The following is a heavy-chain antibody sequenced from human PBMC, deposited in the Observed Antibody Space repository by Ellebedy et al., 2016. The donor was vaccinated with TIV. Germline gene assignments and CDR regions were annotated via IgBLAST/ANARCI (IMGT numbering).Heavy chain of an antibody. V-gene: IGHV4-39*01. CDR1: GDSIITSSYY. J-gene: IGHJ5*02. CDR2: IYYSGYT. CDR3: ARHRWDDELAYEDWFDP. Sequence: SETLSLTCSVSGDSIITSSYYWAWIRQPPGKGLEWIGSIYYSGYTHYNPPLKSRVTMSVDTSKTHFSLKLSSVTAADTAVFYCARHRWDDELAYEDWFDPWGQGTLVTVSS. D-gene: IGHD1-1*01.